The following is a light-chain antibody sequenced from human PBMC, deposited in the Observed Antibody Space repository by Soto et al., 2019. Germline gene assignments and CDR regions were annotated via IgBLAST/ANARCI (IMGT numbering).Light chain of an antibody. CDR2: AAS. Sequence: RVTITCRASQGIDSSFAWYQQKPGKAPKLLIYAASSLQSGVPSRFSGSGSGTDFTLTISSLQPEDFATYYCQQLHDYPITFGQGTRLEIK. V-gene: IGKV1-9*01. CDR1: QGIDSS. J-gene: IGKJ5*01. CDR3: QQLHDYPIT.